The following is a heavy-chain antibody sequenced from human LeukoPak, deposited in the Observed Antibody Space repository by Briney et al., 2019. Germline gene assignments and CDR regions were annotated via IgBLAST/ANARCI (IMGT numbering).Heavy chain of an antibody. J-gene: IGHJ4*02. CDR1: GGSFSNYY. Sequence: PSETLSVSCAVYGGSFSNYYWSWIRQHPGKGLEWIGEINHNGNTNYNPSLKGRVTLSVDKSKNQFSLKLRSVTAADTALYYCATVAIRAAFHFDHWGQGLLVTVSS. CDR3: ATVAIRAAFHFDH. CDR2: INHNGNT. D-gene: IGHD3-10*01. V-gene: IGHV4-34*01.